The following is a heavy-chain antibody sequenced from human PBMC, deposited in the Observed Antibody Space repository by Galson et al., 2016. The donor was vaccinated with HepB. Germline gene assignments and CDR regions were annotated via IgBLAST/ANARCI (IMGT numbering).Heavy chain of an antibody. J-gene: IGHJ4*01. CDR1: GFTFSKYV. Sequence: SLRLSCAASGFTFSKYVMHWVRQAPGKGLEWVAVISYDGRNKYYTDSVKGRFTISRDNSKNTLYLQMNSLRADDTAVYYCAKDPVGPWPTHYFDYWGQGTLVTVSS. CDR3: AKDPVGPWPTHYFDY. CDR2: ISYDGRNK. D-gene: IGHD1-26*01. V-gene: IGHV3-30*18.